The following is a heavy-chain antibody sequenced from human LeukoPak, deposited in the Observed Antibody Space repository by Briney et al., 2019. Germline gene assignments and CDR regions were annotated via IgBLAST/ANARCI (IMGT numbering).Heavy chain of an antibody. CDR3: AKMKGDY. Sequence: SQTLSLTCTVSGGSISSGSYYWSWIRQPAGKGLEWIGRIYTSGSTNYNPSLKSRVTISVDRSKNQFSLKLSSVTAADTAVYYCAKMKGDYWGRGTLVTVSS. D-gene: IGHD5-24*01. CDR2: IYTSGST. V-gene: IGHV4-61*02. CDR1: GGSISSGSYY. J-gene: IGHJ4*02.